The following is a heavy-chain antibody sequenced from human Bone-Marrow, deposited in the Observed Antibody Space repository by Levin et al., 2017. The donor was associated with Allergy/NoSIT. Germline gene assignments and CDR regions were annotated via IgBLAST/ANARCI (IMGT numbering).Heavy chain of an antibody. D-gene: IGHD6-13*01. Sequence: GGSLRLSCAASGFTFSSYSMNWVRQAPGKGLQWISYISGSGSTIFYADSVKGRFTSSRDNAKNSLYLQMNSLRDEDTAVYYCAKDLLAAAGTSRKFDYWGQGTLVTVSS. CDR1: GFTFSSYS. V-gene: IGHV3-48*02. CDR2: ISGSGSTI. J-gene: IGHJ4*02. CDR3: AKDLLAAAGTSRKFDY.